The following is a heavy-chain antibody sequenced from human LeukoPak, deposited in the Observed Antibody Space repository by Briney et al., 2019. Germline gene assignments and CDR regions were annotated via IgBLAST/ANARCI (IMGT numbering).Heavy chain of an antibody. V-gene: IGHV3-23*01. D-gene: IGHD6-13*01. J-gene: IGHJ4*02. CDR3: AKGPSSQYSTSWYDY. Sequence: GGSLRLSCAASGFTFSSYAMSWVRQAPGKGLEWVSGISGGGGGTYYTDSVKGRFTISRDNSKNTLYLQMNSLQAEDTAVYYCAKGPSSQYSTSWYDYWGQGTLVTVSS. CDR1: GFTFSSYA. CDR2: ISGGGGGT.